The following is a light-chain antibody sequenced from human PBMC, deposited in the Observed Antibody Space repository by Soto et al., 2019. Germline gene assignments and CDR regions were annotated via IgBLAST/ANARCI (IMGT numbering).Light chain of an antibody. J-gene: IGKJ1*01. CDR1: QFISNS. Sequence: EIVMTQSPATLSVSPGERVTLSCRASQFISNSLASYQQRPGQPPRLLIYGASTRAAGISARLSGSESGTEFTLTISSLQSEDFAVYYCQQSSNWHRTFGQGTKVDIK. CDR3: QQSSNWHRT. CDR2: GAS. V-gene: IGKV3-15*01.